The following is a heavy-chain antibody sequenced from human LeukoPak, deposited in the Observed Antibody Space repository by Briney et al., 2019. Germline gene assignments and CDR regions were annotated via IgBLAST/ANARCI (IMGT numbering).Heavy chain of an antibody. CDR1: GGSISSSSYY. Sequence: SETLSLTCTVSGGSISSSSYYWGWIRQPPGKGLEWIGYIYYSGSTNYNPSLKSRVTISVDTSKNQFSLKLSSVTAADTAVYYCARVGSGIAFDIWGQGTMVTVSS. J-gene: IGHJ3*02. CDR2: IYYSGST. CDR3: ARVGSGIAFDI. V-gene: IGHV4-61*05. D-gene: IGHD1-14*01.